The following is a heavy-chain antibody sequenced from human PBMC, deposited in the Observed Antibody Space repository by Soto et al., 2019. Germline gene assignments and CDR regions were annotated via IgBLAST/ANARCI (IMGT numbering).Heavy chain of an antibody. J-gene: IGHJ4*02. CDR2: INPSNGDT. Sequence: QVQLVQSGAEVKKPGASVKVYCKASGYNFKDHYMHWVRQAPGQGHEWMGWINPSNGDTKYEQDCQGWVNMTRDTTSSTDYMELSSLKSDDTAVYYCARDMAGSQGRYFDYWGQGTLVTFSS. V-gene: IGHV1-2*04. CDR1: GYNFKDHY. CDR3: ARDMAGSQGRYFDY. D-gene: IGHD3-10*01.